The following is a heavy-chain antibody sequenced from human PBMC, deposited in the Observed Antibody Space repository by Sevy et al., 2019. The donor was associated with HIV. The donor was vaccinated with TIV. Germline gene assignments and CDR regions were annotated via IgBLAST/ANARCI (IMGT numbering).Heavy chain of an antibody. J-gene: IGHJ4*02. CDR3: ATDKRYRSGGSCYYPGPFDY. CDR2: FDPEDGET. CDR1: GYTLTELS. Sequence: ASVKVSCKVSGYTLTELSMHWVRQAPGKGLEWMGGFDPEDGETIYAQKFQGRVTMTEDTSTDTAYMELSSLRSEDTAVYYCATDKRYRSGGSCYYPGPFDYWGQGTLVTVSS. V-gene: IGHV1-24*01. D-gene: IGHD2-15*01.